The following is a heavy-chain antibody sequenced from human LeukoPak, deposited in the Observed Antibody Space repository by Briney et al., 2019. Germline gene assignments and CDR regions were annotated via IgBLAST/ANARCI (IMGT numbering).Heavy chain of an antibody. CDR3: ARDLKGYSYGPPRDWFDP. Sequence: ASVKVSCKASGYTFTSYGISWVRQAPGQGLEWMGIINPSGGSTSYAQKFQGRVTMTRDTSTSTVYMELSSLRSEDTAVYYCARDLKGYSYGPPRDWFDPWGQGTLVTVSS. J-gene: IGHJ5*02. V-gene: IGHV1-46*01. CDR2: INPSGGST. D-gene: IGHD5-18*01. CDR1: GYTFTSYG.